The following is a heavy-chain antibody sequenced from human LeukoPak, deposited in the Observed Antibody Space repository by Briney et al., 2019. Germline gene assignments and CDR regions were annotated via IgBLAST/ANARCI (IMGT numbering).Heavy chain of an antibody. Sequence: GASVRVSCKAYGYMFTNYGISWVRQAPGQGLEWMGWISAYNGNTNYAQKLQGRVTMTTDTSTSTAYMELRSLRSDDTAVYYCAREPYGSGKCFDYWGQGTLVTVSS. V-gene: IGHV1-18*01. J-gene: IGHJ4*02. D-gene: IGHD3-10*01. CDR1: GYMFTNYG. CDR2: ISAYNGNT. CDR3: AREPYGSGKCFDY.